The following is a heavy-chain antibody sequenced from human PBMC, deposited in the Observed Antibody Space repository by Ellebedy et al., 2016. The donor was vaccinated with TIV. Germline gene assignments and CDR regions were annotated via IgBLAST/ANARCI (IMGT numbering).Heavy chain of an antibody. CDR1: GYTFTSYY. V-gene: IGHV1-46*01. CDR3: ARDPVWSQAPRGSGLFDP. D-gene: IGHD2-15*01. J-gene: IGHJ5*02. Sequence: ASVKVSCXASGYTFTSYYMHWVRQAPGQGLEWMGIINPSGGSTSYAQKFQGRVTMTRDTSTSTVYMELSSLRSEDTAVYYCARDPVWSQAPRGSGLFDPWGQGTLVTVSS. CDR2: INPSGGST.